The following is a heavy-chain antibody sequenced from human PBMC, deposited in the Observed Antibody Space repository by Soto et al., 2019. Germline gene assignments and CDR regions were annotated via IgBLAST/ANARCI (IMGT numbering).Heavy chain of an antibody. CDR1: GGTFSSYA. CDR3: ARGSPYYYGSGNWFDP. CDR2: IIPIFGTA. Sequence: QVPLVQSGAEVKKPGSSVKVSCKASGGTFSSYAISWVRQAPGQGLEWMGGIIPIFGTANYAQKFQGRVTITADKSTSTAYMELSSLRSEDTAVYYCARGSPYYYGSGNWFDPWGQGTLVTVSS. D-gene: IGHD3-10*01. J-gene: IGHJ5*02. V-gene: IGHV1-69*06.